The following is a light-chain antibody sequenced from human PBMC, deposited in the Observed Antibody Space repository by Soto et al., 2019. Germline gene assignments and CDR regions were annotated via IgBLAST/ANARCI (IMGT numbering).Light chain of an antibody. CDR1: SSDVGGYNY. J-gene: IGLJ1*01. CDR2: DVS. Sequence: QSVLTQPRSVSGSPGQSVTISCTGTSSDVGGYNYVSWYQQHPGKAPKVMIYDVSERPSGVPDRFSGFKSGNTASLTISGLQAEDEADYYCCSYAGSPRYVLGTGTKVTVL. CDR3: CSYAGSPRYV. V-gene: IGLV2-11*01.